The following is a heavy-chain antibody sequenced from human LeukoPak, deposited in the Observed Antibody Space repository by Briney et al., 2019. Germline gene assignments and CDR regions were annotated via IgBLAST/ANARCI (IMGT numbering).Heavy chain of an antibody. CDR3: ARGIVVVTATLRY. V-gene: IGHV3-23*01. Sequence: GGSLRLSCAASGFIFSTYAMNWVRQAPGKGLEWVSTISGSGGSTYYADSVKGRFTISRDNAKNTLYLQMNSLRAEDTAVYYCARGIVVVTATLRYWGQGTLVTVSS. CDR2: ISGSGGST. J-gene: IGHJ4*02. CDR1: GFIFSTYA. D-gene: IGHD2-21*02.